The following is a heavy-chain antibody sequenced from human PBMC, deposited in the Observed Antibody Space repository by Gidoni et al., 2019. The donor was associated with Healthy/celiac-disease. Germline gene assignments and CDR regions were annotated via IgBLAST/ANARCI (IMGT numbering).Heavy chain of an antibody. J-gene: IGHJ4*02. CDR1: GFTFSSYS. Sequence: EVQLVESGGGLVKPGGSLRLSCAASGFTFSSYSMNWVRQAPGKGLEWVSSISSSSSYIYYADSVKGRFTISRDNAKNSLYLQMNSLRAEDTAVYYCARGPASDYSNSPFDYWGQGTLVTVSS. V-gene: IGHV3-21*01. CDR2: ISSSSSYI. D-gene: IGHD4-4*01. CDR3: ARGPASDYSNSPFDY.